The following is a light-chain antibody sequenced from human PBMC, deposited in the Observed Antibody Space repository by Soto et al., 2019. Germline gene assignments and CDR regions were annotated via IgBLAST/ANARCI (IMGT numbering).Light chain of an antibody. CDR1: QRVSSS. J-gene: IGKJ4*01. V-gene: IGKV3-11*01. CDR2: DAS. CDR3: QQRSNWPLT. Sequence: EIVITQSPATLSFSPVERATLSFRASQRVSSSLAWYQQKPGQAPRLLVYDASNRATGIPARFSGSGSGTDFTLTISSLEPEDFAVYYCQQRSNWPLTFGGGTKVDIK.